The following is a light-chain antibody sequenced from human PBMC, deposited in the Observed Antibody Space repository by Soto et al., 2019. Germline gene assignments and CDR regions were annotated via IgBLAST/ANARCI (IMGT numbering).Light chain of an antibody. Sequence: EIELTQSPGAVSLSPGERATLSCRASQSCSRILLAWFQQKSGQAPMLLIYGASSRATGIPDRFSGIGSGTDFTLTINRLEPEDFAVFYCQQSGSSPYTFGQGTKLEIK. CDR2: GAS. V-gene: IGKV3-20*01. J-gene: IGKJ2*01. CDR3: QQSGSSPYT. CDR1: QSCSRIL.